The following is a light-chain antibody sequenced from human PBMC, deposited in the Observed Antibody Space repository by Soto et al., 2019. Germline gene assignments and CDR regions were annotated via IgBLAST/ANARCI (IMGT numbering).Light chain of an antibody. V-gene: IGKV1-39*01. CDR2: AAS. CDR3: QQTFSHPYS. CDR1: QNIVTY. J-gene: IGKJ2*01. Sequence: DIQMTQSPNSLSASVGDRVTISCRASQNIVTYLNWYQQKPGKAPNLLVYAASSLQNAVPSRFSCSGSVTDFTRTISTLQPEDFATYYCQQTFSHPYSIGQGTKLEI.